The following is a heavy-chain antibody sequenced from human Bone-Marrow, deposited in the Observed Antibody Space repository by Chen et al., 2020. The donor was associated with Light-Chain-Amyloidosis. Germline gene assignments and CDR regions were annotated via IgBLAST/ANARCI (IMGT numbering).Heavy chain of an antibody. Sequence: EVQLVESGGGLVQPEGSLRLSCAASGFTFSSYWMTWVRQAPGKGLEWVANIKEDGSEKYYVDSVKGRFTISRDNAKNSLYLQMNSLGAEDTAVYYCARGRWLGGMDVWGQGTTVTVSS. V-gene: IGHV3-7*04. J-gene: IGHJ6*02. CDR3: ARGRWLGGMDV. CDR1: GFTFSSYW. D-gene: IGHD3-22*01. CDR2: IKEDGSEK.